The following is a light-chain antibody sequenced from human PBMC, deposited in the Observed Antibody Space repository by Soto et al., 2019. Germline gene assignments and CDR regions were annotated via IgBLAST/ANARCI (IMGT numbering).Light chain of an antibody. Sequence: EIVMTQSPATLSVSPGERATLSCRASQSVSSNLAWYQQKPGQAPRLLIYGASTRATCIPARFSGSGSGTDFTLTISSLQSEDFAVYYCQQYNNWPFTFGPGTKVDIK. J-gene: IGKJ3*01. CDR1: QSVSSN. CDR2: GAS. CDR3: QQYNNWPFT. V-gene: IGKV3-15*01.